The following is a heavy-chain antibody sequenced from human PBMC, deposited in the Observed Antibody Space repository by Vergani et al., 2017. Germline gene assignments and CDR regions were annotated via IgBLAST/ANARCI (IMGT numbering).Heavy chain of an antibody. J-gene: IGHJ6*03. V-gene: IGHV1-69*01. CDR3: ARVNDLWSGYYAGVYYYFYMDG. D-gene: IGHD3-3*01. CDR2: SIPIFGTA. Sequence: QVQLVQSGAEVKKPGSSVKVSCKASGGTFSSYAISWVRQAPGQGLEWMGGSIPIFGTANYAQKFQGRVTITADESTSTAYMELGSLRSEDTAVYYCARVNDLWSGYYAGVYYYFYMDGWGEGTTVTVSS. CDR1: GGTFSSYA.